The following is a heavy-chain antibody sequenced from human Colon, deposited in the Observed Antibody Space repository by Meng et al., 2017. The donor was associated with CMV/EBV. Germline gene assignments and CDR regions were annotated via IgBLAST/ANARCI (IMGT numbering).Heavy chain of an antibody. V-gene: IGHV3-23*01. J-gene: IGHJ4*02. Sequence: GESLKISCAASGFTFSSYAMSWVRQAPGKGLEWVSAISGSGGSTYYADSVKGRFTISRDNAKKSLYLEMDSLRADDTAVYYCARQTRAYCFDSWGQGTLVTISS. CDR2: ISGSGGST. D-gene: IGHD2-15*01. CDR1: GFTFSSYA. CDR3: ARQTRAYCFDS.